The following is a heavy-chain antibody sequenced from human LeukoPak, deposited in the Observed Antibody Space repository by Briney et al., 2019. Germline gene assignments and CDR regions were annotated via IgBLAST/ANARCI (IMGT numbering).Heavy chain of an antibody. D-gene: IGHD2/OR15-2a*01. J-gene: IGHJ4*02. V-gene: IGHV3-48*04. Sequence: GGSLRLSCAASGFTFSSYWMSWVRQAPGKGLEWLSYISSSGSTIYYVDSVKGRFTISRDNAKNSLYLQMNSLRAEDTAVYYCASLDRGYYYSFDYWGQGTLVTVSS. CDR1: GFTFSSYW. CDR2: ISSSGSTI. CDR3: ASLDRGYYYSFDY.